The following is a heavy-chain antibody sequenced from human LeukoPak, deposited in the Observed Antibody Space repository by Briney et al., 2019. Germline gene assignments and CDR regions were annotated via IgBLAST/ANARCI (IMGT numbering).Heavy chain of an antibody. V-gene: IGHV3-23*01. CDR1: GFTFSSYA. Sequence: PGGSLRLSCAASGFTFSSYAMSWVRQAPGKGLEWVSAISGSGGSTYYADSVKGRFTISRDNSKNTLYLQMNSLRAEDTAVYYCAKARGTYDYGGNSEYYFDYWGQGTLVTVSS. J-gene: IGHJ4*02. CDR3: AKARGTYDYGGNSEYYFDY. D-gene: IGHD4-23*01. CDR2: ISGSGGST.